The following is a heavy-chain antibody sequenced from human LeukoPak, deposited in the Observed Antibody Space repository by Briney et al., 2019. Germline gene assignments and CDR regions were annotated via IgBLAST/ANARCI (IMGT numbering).Heavy chain of an antibody. D-gene: IGHD5-24*01. CDR1: GFDFSTYT. V-gene: IGHV3-21*01. Sequence: GGSLRLSCAASGFDFSTYTMNWVRQAPGKGLEWVSSISSSSSYIYYADSVKGRFTISRDNAKNSMYLQMNSLRAEDTAVYYCARDGVEMATTPYYFDYWGQGTLVTVSS. CDR3: ARDGVEMATTPYYFDY. CDR2: ISSSSSYI. J-gene: IGHJ4*02.